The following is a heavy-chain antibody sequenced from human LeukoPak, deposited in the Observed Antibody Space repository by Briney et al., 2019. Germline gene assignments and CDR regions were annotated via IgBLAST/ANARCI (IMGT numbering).Heavy chain of an antibody. CDR1: EFTFTSYA. CDR2: ISSSSSTI. D-gene: IGHD3-22*01. CDR3: ARVDYYYYDSSGSTQTDY. Sequence: GGSLRLSCAASEFTFTSYATSWVRQAPGKGLEWVSYISSSSSTIYYADSVKGRFTISRDNAKNSLYLQMNSLRAEDTAVYYCARVDYYYYDSSGSTQTDYWGQGTLVTVSS. J-gene: IGHJ4*02. V-gene: IGHV3-48*01.